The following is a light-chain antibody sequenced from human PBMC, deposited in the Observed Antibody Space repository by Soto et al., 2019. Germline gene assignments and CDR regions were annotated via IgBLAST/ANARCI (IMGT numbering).Light chain of an antibody. V-gene: IGLV2-11*01. CDR1: SGDVGGYNY. CDR3: CSNAGTYTYV. J-gene: IGLJ1*01. CDR2: DVS. Sequence: QSALTQPRSVSGSPGQSVTISCSGTSGDVGGYNYVSWYQHHRGRAPKLMIYDVSRRPSGVPDRFSGSNSGNTASLTISGLQAEDEADYYCCSNAGTYTYVFGTGTKLTVL.